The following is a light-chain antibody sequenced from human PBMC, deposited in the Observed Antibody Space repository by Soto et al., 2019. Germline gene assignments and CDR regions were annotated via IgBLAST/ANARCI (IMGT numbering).Light chain of an antibody. J-gene: IGKJ2*01. CDR2: GAF. CDR3: SLYDDAPLYI. V-gene: IGKV3-20*01. CDR1: QSIGSSY. Sequence: DNALTQSPGTLSLSPGERATLSCRASQSIGSSYLAWYQQKPGQAPSLLIYGAFNRDTGFPDRFSGSGSGPDFTCTINRLEPEDFAVYYCSLYDDAPLYILGQGTKLDIK.